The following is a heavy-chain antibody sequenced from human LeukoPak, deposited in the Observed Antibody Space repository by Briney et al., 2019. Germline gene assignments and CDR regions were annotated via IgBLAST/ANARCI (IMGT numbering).Heavy chain of an antibody. V-gene: IGHV3-7*01. CDR3: ARWGYSNNWYWYDY. D-gene: IGHD6-13*01. J-gene: IGHJ4*02. CDR2: IRQDGIEK. CDR1: GFTFSSFW. Sequence: GGSLRLSCAASGFTFSSFWMSWIRQAPGKGLEWVANIRQDGIEKNYVDSVRGRFTISRDNAKNSLYLQLSSLRAEDTAVYYCARWGYSNNWYWYDYWGQGTLVTVSS.